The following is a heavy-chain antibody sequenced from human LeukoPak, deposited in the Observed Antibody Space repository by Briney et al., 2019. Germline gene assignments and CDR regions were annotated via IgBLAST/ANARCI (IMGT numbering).Heavy chain of an antibody. V-gene: IGHV4-61*02. CDR1: GGSISSGSYY. D-gene: IGHD2-2*02. J-gene: IGHJ4*02. Sequence: SQTLSLTCTVSGGSISSGSYYWSWIRQPAGKGLEWIGRIYTSGSTNYNPSLKSRVTISVDTSKNQFSLKLSSVTAADTAVYYCARGRRAVGYCSSTSCYTPPGYWGQGTLVTVSS. CDR3: ARGRRAVGYCSSTSCYTPPGY. CDR2: IYTSGST.